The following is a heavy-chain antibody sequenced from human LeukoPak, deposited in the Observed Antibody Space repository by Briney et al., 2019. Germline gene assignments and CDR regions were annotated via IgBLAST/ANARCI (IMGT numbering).Heavy chain of an antibody. Sequence: SVKVSCKASGGTFSSCAISWVRQAPGQGLEWMGGIIPIFGTANYAQKFQGRVTITADESTSTAYMELSSLRPEDTAVYYCARVFYYGSGSYKGAFDIWGLGTMVTVSS. V-gene: IGHV1-69*01. D-gene: IGHD3-10*01. J-gene: IGHJ3*02. CDR1: GGTFSSCA. CDR3: ARVFYYGSGSYKGAFDI. CDR2: IIPIFGTA.